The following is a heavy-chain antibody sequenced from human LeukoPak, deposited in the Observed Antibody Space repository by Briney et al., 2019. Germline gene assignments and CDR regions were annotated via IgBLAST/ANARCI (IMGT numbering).Heavy chain of an antibody. D-gene: IGHD2-21*01. Sequence: SETLSLTCTVSGGSISTSHSYWGWIRQSPGKGLEWIGTILYSGTTYYNPSLKSRVSISIDTSNNQFSLKVTSVTAADTAIYYCARDISLSWFDPWGQGTRVTVSS. V-gene: IGHV4-39*07. CDR1: GGSISTSHSY. J-gene: IGHJ5*02. CDR2: ILYSGTT. CDR3: ARDISLSWFDP.